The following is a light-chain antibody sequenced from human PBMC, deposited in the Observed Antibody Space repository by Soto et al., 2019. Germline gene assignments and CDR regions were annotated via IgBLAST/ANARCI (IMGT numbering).Light chain of an antibody. CDR3: QQRSNWPPIT. CDR2: DAS. Sequence: EIVLTQSPPTLSLSPGESAALSFRVSQTISTYLAWYQQKPGQAPRLLIYDASTRATGIPARFSGSGSATDFTLTISSLEPEDFAVYYCQQRSNWPPITFGQGTRLEIK. V-gene: IGKV3-11*01. J-gene: IGKJ5*01. CDR1: QTISTY.